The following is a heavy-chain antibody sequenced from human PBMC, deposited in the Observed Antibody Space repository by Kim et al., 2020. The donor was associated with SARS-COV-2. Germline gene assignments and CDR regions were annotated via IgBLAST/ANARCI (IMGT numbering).Heavy chain of an antibody. Sequence: SETLSLTCAVYGGSFSGYYWSWIRQPPGKGLEWIGEINHSGSTNYNPSLKSRVTISVDTSKNQFSLKLSSVTAADTAVYYCARGPLLRYFDWKSPYFQHWGQGTLGTVSS. CDR1: GGSFSGYY. D-gene: IGHD3-9*01. CDR3: ARGPLLRYFDWKSPYFQH. CDR2: INHSGST. J-gene: IGHJ1*01. V-gene: IGHV4-34*01.